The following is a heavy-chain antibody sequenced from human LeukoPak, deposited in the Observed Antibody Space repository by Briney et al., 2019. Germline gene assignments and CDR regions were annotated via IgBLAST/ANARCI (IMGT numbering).Heavy chain of an antibody. CDR1: GFTLSSYS. CDR3: ARATRGGYDGYFDY. D-gene: IGHD5-12*01. Sequence: GGSLRLSCAASGFTLSSYSMNWVRQAPGKGLEWVSFISTSSSYIYYADPVKGRFIISRDNARKSLYLQMNSLRAEDTAVYYCARATRGGYDGYFDYWGQGTLVTVSS. J-gene: IGHJ4*02. CDR2: ISTSSSYI. V-gene: IGHV3-21*01.